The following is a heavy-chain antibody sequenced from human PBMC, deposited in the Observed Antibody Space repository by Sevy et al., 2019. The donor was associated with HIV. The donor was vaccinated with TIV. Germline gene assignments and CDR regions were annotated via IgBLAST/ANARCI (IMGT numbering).Heavy chain of an antibody. CDR1: GFNFHSYA. Sequence: GGSLRLSCAASGFNFHSYAMTWVRQAPGKGLEWVAAISGSGDSKYYADSIRGPFSLSRAKLKNKEFLQLNSLRVEDTAVYFCAKEEDGFWSGPEINWFDPWGPGTLVTVSS. J-gene: IGHJ5*02. D-gene: IGHD3-3*01. CDR3: AKEEDGFWSGPEINWFDP. V-gene: IGHV3-23*01. CDR2: ISGSGDSK.